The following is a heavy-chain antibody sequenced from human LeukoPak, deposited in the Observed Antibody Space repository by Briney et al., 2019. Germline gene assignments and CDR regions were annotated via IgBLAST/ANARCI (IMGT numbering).Heavy chain of an antibody. Sequence: YYWSWIRQPPGKGVEGIGYLYYDGSTNYNPSLNSRVTISVDTSKNHFSLNLPSVTAADTAVYYCARRGPGNWHFDLWGRGTLVTVSS. J-gene: IGHJ2*01. V-gene: IGHV4-59*08. CDR2: LYYDGST. CDR1: YY. CDR3: ARRGPGNWHFDL.